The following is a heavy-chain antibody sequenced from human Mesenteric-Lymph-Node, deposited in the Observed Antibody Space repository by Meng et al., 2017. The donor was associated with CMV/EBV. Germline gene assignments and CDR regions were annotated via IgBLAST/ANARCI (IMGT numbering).Heavy chain of an antibody. Sequence: FTFDDYGMGWVRQAPGKGLEWVFGINWNGGSTGYADSVKSRFTISRDNAKNSLYLQMNSLRAEDTALYYCARGLFGVVNTLDDAVDIWGQGTMVTVSS. CDR2: INWNGGST. D-gene: IGHD3-3*01. CDR3: ARGLFGVVNTLDDAVDI. CDR1: FTFDDYG. V-gene: IGHV3-20*03. J-gene: IGHJ3*02.